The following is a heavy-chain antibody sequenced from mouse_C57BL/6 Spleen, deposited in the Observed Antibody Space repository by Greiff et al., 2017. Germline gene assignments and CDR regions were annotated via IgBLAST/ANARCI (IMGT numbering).Heavy chain of an antibody. CDR2: ISSGSSTI. D-gene: IGHD1-1*01. J-gene: IGHJ4*01. CDR1: GFTFSDYG. CDR3: ASRGVVAGDAMDY. V-gene: IGHV5-17*01. Sequence: EVMLVESGGGLVKPGGSLKLSCAASGFTFSDYGMHWVRQAPEKGLAWVAYISSGSSTIYYADTVKGRFTISRDNAKNTLFLPMTSLRSEDTAMYYCASRGVVAGDAMDYWGQGTSVTVSS.